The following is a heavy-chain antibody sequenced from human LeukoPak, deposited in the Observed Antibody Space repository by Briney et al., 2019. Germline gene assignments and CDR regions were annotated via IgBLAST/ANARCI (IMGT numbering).Heavy chain of an antibody. D-gene: IGHD3-3*01. CDR3: AREPTYYDFWSGRYQEYYFDY. Sequence: PGGSLRLSCIVSGFSFSNFWMTWVRQAPGKRPEWVAVIKEDGSKQYYVDSVKGRFTISRDNAKNSLYLQMNSLRAEDTAVYYCAREPTYYDFWSGRYQEYYFDYWGQGTLVTVSS. CDR1: GFSFSNFW. V-gene: IGHV3-7*03. J-gene: IGHJ4*02. CDR2: IKEDGSKQ.